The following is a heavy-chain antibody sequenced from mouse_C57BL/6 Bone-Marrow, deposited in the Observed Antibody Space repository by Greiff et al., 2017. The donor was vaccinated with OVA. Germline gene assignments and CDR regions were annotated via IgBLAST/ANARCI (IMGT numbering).Heavy chain of an antibody. D-gene: IGHD3-3*01. Sequence: QVQLQQSGPELVKPGASVKISCKASGYAFSSSWMNWVKQRPGKGLEWIGRIYPGDGGTNYNGKFKGKATLTADKSSSTAYMQLSSLTSEDSAVYFCARTGLGWYFDVWGTGTTVTVSS. V-gene: IGHV1-82*01. J-gene: IGHJ1*03. CDR2: IYPGDGGT. CDR1: GYAFSSSW. CDR3: ARTGLGWYFDV.